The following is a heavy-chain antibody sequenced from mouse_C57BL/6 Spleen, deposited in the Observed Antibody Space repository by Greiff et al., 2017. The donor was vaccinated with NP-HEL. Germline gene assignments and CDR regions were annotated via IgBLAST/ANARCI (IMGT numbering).Heavy chain of an antibody. J-gene: IGHJ1*03. Sequence: QVQLKQSGPELVKPGASVKISCKASGYAFSSSWMNWVKQRPGKGLEWIGRIYPGDGDTNYNGKFKGKATLTADKSSSTAYMQLSSLTSEDSAVYFCARSNDYGSSYTSWYFDVWGTGTTVTVSS. CDR3: ARSNDYGSSYTSWYFDV. CDR1: GYAFSSSW. V-gene: IGHV1-82*01. D-gene: IGHD1-1*01. CDR2: IYPGDGDT.